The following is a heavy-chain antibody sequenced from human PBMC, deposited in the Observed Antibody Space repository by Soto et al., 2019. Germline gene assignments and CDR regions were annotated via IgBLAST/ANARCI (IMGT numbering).Heavy chain of an antibody. CDR2: IIPILGIR. D-gene: IGHD1-26*01. V-gene: IGHV1-69*08. CDR1: GGSFSTYT. Sequence: QLQLVQSGAEVKKPGSSVKVSCKASGGSFSTYTITRVRQAPGQGLEWMGRIIPILGIRDYAQKFQARVTITADKSTSTAYMGLSSLTSEGTAVYYCARDVGDLGQGTLVTVSS. CDR3: ARDVGD. J-gene: IGHJ4*02.